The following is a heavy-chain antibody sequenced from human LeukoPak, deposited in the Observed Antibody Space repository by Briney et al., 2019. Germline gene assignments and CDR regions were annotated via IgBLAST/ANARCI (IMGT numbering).Heavy chain of an antibody. CDR3: ARGDGYNNYYYFYYMDG. CDR2: ENHSGGT. J-gene: IGHJ6*03. D-gene: IGHD5-24*01. V-gene: IGHV4-38-2*01. CDR1: GYSLSSGFY. Sequence: SETLSLTCALSGYSLSSGFYWGWLRQPPGKGLELIGSENHSGGTYYNQSLKSRVTISVDTSKNQVSVKLTSVTAADAAVYYCARGDGYNNYYYFYYMDGWGKGTTVTVSS.